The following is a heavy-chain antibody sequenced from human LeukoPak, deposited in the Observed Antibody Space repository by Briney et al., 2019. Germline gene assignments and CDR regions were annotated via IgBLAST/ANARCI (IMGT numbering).Heavy chain of an antibody. CDR3: AKVKAMIVVVSPFDY. V-gene: IGHV3-30-3*01. Sequence: GGSLRLSCAASGFTFSSYAMHWVRQAPGKGLEWVAVISYDGSNKYYADSVKGRFTISRDNSKNTLYLQMNSLRAEDTAVYYCAKVKAMIVVVSPFDYWGQGTLVTVSS. J-gene: IGHJ4*02. CDR2: ISYDGSNK. D-gene: IGHD3-22*01. CDR1: GFTFSSYA.